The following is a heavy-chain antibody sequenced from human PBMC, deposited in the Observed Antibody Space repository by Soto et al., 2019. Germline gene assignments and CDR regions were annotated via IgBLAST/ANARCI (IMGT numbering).Heavy chain of an antibody. CDR3: ARNYYNSNVYGY. Sequence: QVQLQESGPGLVKPSQTLSLTCTVSGGSINSGGYYWSWIRQHPGKGLEWIGYINYSGSTNYNPSLKSLVIISRDTSKNQLSLNLSSVTAADTAIYYCARNYYNSNVYGYWGQGTLVTVSS. CDR1: GGSINSGGYY. CDR2: INYSGST. V-gene: IGHV4-31*01. D-gene: IGHD3-22*01. J-gene: IGHJ4*02.